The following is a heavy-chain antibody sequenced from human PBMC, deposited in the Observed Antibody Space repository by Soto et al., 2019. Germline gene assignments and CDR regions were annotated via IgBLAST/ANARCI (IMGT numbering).Heavy chain of an antibody. CDR1: GFTFSSYA. J-gene: IGHJ4*02. D-gene: IGHD1-1*01. CDR3: AKVSHGVRGANDH. CDR2: ISGSGGST. Sequence: EVQLLEAGGGLVQPGGSLRLSCAASGFTFSSYAMSWVRQAPGKGLEWVSAISGSGGSTYYADSVKGRFTISRDNSKNTRYLQKNSLRADDTAVYYCAKVSHGVRGANDHWGQGTLVTVSS. V-gene: IGHV3-23*01.